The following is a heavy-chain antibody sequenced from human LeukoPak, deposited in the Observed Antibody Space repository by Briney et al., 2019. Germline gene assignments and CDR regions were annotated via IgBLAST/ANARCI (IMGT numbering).Heavy chain of an antibody. Sequence: GGSLRLSCAASGFTLSSYWMHWVRQAPGKGLVWVSRINSDGSTTTYADSVKGRFTISRDNAKNTLYLQMNSLRAEDTAVYYCARSRVEMATSLLDYWGQGTLVTVSS. D-gene: IGHD5-24*01. CDR1: GFTLSSYW. V-gene: IGHV3-74*01. J-gene: IGHJ4*02. CDR3: ARSRVEMATSLLDY. CDR2: INSDGSTT.